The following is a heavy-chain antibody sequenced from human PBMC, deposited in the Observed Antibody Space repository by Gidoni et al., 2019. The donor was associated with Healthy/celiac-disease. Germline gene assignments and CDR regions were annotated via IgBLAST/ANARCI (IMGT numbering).Heavy chain of an antibody. J-gene: IGHJ4*02. CDR1: GGSFNSYY. CDR3: ASTHDNSGYALLDN. V-gene: IGHV4-34*01. D-gene: IGHD3-22*01. CDR2: ISHRGST. Sequence: QAHLQQWGAGLLTPSQTLSLTCAVYGGSFNSYYWSWIRQPPGKGLEWIGEISHRGSTYYNPSLKSRVTISVDTSKNQFSLNLTSVTAADTAIYYCASTHDNSGYALLDNWGQGTLVTVSS.